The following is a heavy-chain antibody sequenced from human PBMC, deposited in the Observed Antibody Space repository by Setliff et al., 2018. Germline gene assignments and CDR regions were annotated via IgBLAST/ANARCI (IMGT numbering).Heavy chain of an antibody. CDR1: GGSISSYY. Sequence: PSETLSLTCTVPGGSISSYYWSWIRQPPGKGLEWIGYIYYSGSTNYNPSLKSRVTISVDTSKNQFSLKLSSVTAADTAVYYCARVSMYYNFWSGYYGERGEYFDYWGQGTLVTVSS. D-gene: IGHD3-3*01. CDR2: IYYSGST. V-gene: IGHV4-59*01. J-gene: IGHJ4*02. CDR3: ARVSMYYNFWSGYYGERGEYFDY.